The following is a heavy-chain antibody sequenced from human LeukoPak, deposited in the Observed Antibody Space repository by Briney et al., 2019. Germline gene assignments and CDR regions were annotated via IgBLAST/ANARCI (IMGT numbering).Heavy chain of an antibody. CDR2: INPSGGSI. J-gene: IGHJ6*03. V-gene: IGHV1-46*01. CDR1: GYIFTSYY. CDR3: ARDTAMVTYYYYYYMDV. Sequence: ASVKVSCKASGYIFTSYYMYWVRQAPGQGLEWMGIINPSGGSIRYAQKFQGRVTMTRDTSISTAYMELSRLRSDDTAVYYCARDTAMVTYYYYYYMDVWGKGTTVTISS. D-gene: IGHD5-18*01.